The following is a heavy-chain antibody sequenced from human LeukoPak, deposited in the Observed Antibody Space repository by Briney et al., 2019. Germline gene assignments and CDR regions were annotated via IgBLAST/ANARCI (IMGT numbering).Heavy chain of an antibody. CDR1: GYTFTSYG. D-gene: IGHD1-26*01. CDR2: ISAYNGNT. CDR3: ARVGATRGVAPDY. J-gene: IGHJ4*02. Sequence: GASVKVSCRASGYTFTSYGISWVRQAPGQGLEWMGWISAYNGNTNYAQKLQGRVTMTTDTSTSTVYMELRSLRSDDTAVYYCARVGATRGVAPDYWGQGTLVTVSS. V-gene: IGHV1-18*01.